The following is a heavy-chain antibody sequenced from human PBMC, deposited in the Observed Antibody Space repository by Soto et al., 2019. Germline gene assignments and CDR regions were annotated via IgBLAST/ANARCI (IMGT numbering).Heavy chain of an antibody. CDR3: ATSKICFFQSGGSHHVPLCF. J-gene: IGHJ4*02. CDR2: IYHSGST. V-gene: IGHV4-34*01. Sequence: EPLSLTCAVYGGSLSGYYWSWIRQPPGKGLEWIGEIYHSGSTNYNPSLKSRVTISVDTSKNQFCLKLSSVTAADTAVYYCATSKICFFQSGGSHHVPLCFWGQGTLVTVSS. CDR1: GGSLSGYY. D-gene: IGHD2-15*01.